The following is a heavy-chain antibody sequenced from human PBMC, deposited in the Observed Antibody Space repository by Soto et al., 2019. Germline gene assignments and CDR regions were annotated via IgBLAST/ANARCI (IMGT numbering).Heavy chain of an antibody. D-gene: IGHD1-26*01. V-gene: IGHV3-23*01. CDR3: AKSVGKYYYYYYRDV. CDR2: ISGSGGST. J-gene: IGHJ6*03. CDR1: GFTFSSYA. Sequence: EVQLLESGGGLVQPGGSLRLSCAASGFTFSSYAMSWVRQAPGKGLEWVSAISGSGGSTYYADSVKGRFTISRDNSKNTLYLQMNSLRAEDTAVYYCAKSVGKYYYYYYRDVWGKGTTVTVAS.